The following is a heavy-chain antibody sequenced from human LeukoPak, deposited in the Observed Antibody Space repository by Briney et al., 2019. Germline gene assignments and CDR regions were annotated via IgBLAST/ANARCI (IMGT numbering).Heavy chain of an antibody. V-gene: IGHV7-4-1*02. CDR1: GYTFSSYA. CDR2: INTNTGNP. D-gene: IGHD6-13*01. J-gene: IGHJ4*02. Sequence: ASVKVSCKASGYTFSSYAMNWVRQAPGQGLEWMGWINTNTGNPTYAQGFTGRFVFSLDTSVSTAYLQISSLEAEDTAVYYCARDRAWNGYSSSWYVDYWGQGTLVTVSS. CDR3: ARDRAWNGYSSSWYVDY.